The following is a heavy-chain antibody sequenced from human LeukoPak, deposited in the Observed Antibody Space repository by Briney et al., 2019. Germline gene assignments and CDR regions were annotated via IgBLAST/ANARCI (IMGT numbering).Heavy chain of an antibody. V-gene: IGHV3-23*01. D-gene: IGHD3-22*01. CDR1: GFTFSSYA. J-gene: IGHJ4*02. CDR2: ISGSGDNT. CDR3: AKGSYYDSSGSFYFDY. Sequence: GGSLRLSCAASGFTFSSYAMGWVRQAPGKGLEWVSGISGSGDNTYYADSVKGRFTISRDNSKNTLYVQVDSLGTEDTAAYYCAKGSYYDSSGSFYFDYWGQGTLVTVSS.